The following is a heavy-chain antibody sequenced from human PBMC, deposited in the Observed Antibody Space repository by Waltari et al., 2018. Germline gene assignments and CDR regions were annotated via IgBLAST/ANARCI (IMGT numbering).Heavy chain of an antibody. CDR3: ARDLSYYDILTGYYNWFDP. D-gene: IGHD3-9*01. V-gene: IGHV1-2*06. Sequence: QVQLVQSGAEVKKPGASVKVSCKASGYTFTGYYVHWVRQSPGQGLEWMGRINPNSGGTNYAQKFQGRVTMTRDTSISTAYMELSRLRSDDTAVYCCARDLSYYDILTGYYNWFDPWGQGTLVTVSS. J-gene: IGHJ5*02. CDR2: INPNSGGT. CDR1: GYTFTGYY.